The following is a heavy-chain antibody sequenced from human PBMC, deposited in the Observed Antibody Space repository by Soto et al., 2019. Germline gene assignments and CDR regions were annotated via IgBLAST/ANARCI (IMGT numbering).Heavy chain of an antibody. D-gene: IGHD5-18*01. CDR1: GFTFSSYA. CDR3: AKGGSYGKNLYGMDV. CDR2: ISGSGGST. J-gene: IGHJ6*02. Sequence: GGSLRLSCAASGFTFSSYAMSWVRQAPGKGLEWVSAISGSGGSTYYADSVKGRFTISRDNSKNTLYLQMNSLRAEDTAVYYCAKGGSYGKNLYGMDVWGQGTTVTVSS. V-gene: IGHV3-23*01.